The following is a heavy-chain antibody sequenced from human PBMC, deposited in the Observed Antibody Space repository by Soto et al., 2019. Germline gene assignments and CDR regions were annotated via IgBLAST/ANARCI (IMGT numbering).Heavy chain of an antibody. CDR3: ARTDRAIYYGMDV. CDR2: IDHSGST. CDR1: GGSFSAYY. J-gene: IGHJ6*02. V-gene: IGHV4-34*01. D-gene: IGHD3-22*01. Sequence: SETLSLTCAVYGGSFSAYYWSWIRQPPGKGLEWIGEIDHSGSTNYNPSLESRVTISVDTSKNQFSLKVSSVTAADTAVYHCARTDRAIYYGMDVWGQGTTVTVSS.